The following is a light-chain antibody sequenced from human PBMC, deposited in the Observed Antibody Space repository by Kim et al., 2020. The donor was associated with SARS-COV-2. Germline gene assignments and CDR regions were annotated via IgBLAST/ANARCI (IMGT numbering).Light chain of an antibody. CDR1: SGSIASNY. CDR3: QSYDSSNHEV. Sequence: KTVTTSCTGSSGSIASNYVQWYQQRPGRAPTTVIYEDTQRPSGVPDRFSGSIDSSSNSASLTISGLKTEDEADYYCQSYDSSNHEVFGGGTQLTVL. CDR2: EDT. J-gene: IGLJ3*02. V-gene: IGLV6-57*02.